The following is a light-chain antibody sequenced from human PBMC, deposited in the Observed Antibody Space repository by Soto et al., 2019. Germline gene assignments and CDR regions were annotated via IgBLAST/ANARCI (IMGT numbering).Light chain of an antibody. V-gene: IGKV3-15*01. CDR2: GAS. Sequence: EIVMTQSPATLSVSPGERATISCRASQSVRGNLAWYQQKPGQAPRLLIYGASTWATGIPARFSGSGSGTEFTLTISSLQSEDFAVYYCQQYNNWPLTFGGGTNVEIK. J-gene: IGKJ4*01. CDR1: QSVRGN. CDR3: QQYNNWPLT.